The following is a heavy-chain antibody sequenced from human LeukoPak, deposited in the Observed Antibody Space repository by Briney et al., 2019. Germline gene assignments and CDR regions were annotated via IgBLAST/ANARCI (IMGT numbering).Heavy chain of an antibody. Sequence: SETLSLTCTVSGGSISSYYWSWIRQPPGKGLEWNGYIYYSGSTNYNPSLKSRVTISVDTSKNQFSLKLSSVTAADTAVYYCARDNWNYGSSMDVWGQGTTVTVSS. D-gene: IGHD1-7*01. V-gene: IGHV4-59*01. CDR1: GGSISSYY. CDR3: ARDNWNYGSSMDV. J-gene: IGHJ6*02. CDR2: IYYSGST.